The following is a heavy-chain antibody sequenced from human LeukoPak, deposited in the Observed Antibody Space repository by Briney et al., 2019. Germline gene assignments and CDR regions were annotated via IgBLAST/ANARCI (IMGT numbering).Heavy chain of an antibody. D-gene: IGHD3-10*01. CDR3: AREPSGNSYRGDFDY. CDR2: IYAGGNT. V-gene: IGHV3-66*01. Sequence: PGGSLRLSCAASGFTFSSYGMSWVRQAPGKGLEWVSIIYAGGNTFYADSVKGRFTISRDTSSNTLYLEMNSLRAEDTAFYYCAREPSGNSYRGDFDYWGQGTLVSVSS. CDR1: GFTFSSYG. J-gene: IGHJ4*02.